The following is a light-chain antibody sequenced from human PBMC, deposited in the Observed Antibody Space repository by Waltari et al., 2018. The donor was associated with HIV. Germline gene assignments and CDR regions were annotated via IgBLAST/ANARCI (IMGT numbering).Light chain of an antibody. CDR2: LAS. J-gene: IGKJ1*01. V-gene: IGKV1-NL1*01. CDR1: QGISNF. Sequence: DIQMTQSPSSLSASVGDRVTITCRASQGISNFLAWYQQKPGKAPRLLLSLASKLESGVQFRFSGSGAGTDYTLTISSLQPEDFATYYCQQYYNTPPWTFGQGTKVE. CDR3: QQYYNTPPWT.